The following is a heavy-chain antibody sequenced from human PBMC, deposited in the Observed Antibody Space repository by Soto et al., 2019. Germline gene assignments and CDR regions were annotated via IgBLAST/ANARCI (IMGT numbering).Heavy chain of an antibody. V-gene: IGHV3-30-3*01. CDR3: ARGNAVGYSGNSVADFDY. CDR1: GFTFSTYA. CDR2: MSYDGSNK. D-gene: IGHD4-4*01. Sequence: QVQLVESGGGVVQPGRSLRLSCAASGFTFSTYAMHWVRQAPGKGLEWVAAMSYDGSNKYYADSVKGRFTISRDSSKNTLFLQMNSLRGEDTAVYYCARGNAVGYSGNSVADFDYWGQGTLVTVSS. J-gene: IGHJ4*02.